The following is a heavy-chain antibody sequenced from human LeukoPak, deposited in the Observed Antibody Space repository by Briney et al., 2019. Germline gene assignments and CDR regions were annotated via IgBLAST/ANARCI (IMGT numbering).Heavy chain of an antibody. V-gene: IGHV4-4*02. J-gene: IGHJ4*02. CDR2: IYHSGST. CDR1: GFTFSSYW. D-gene: IGHD6-6*01. CDR3: ASETHSSSRLTVY. Sequence: PGGSLRLSCAASGFTFSSYWMSWVRQPPGKGLEWIGEIYHSGSTNYNPSLKSRVTISVDKSKNQFSLKLSSVTAADTAVYYCASETHSSSRLTVYWGQGTLVTVSS.